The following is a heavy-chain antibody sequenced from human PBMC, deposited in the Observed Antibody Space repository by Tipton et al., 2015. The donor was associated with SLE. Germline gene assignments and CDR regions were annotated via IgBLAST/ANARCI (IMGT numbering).Heavy chain of an antibody. CDR3: TRVESTSWAFDV. CDR1: GFTFSSHW. D-gene: IGHD2/OR15-2a*01. CDR2: INSDGSTT. Sequence: GSLRLSCAASGFTFSSHWMHWVRQAPGKGPVWVSRINSDGSTTNYADSVKGRFTISRDNAKSTLYLQMNSLRAEDTAVYYCTRVESTSWAFDVWGQGTIVTVSS. J-gene: IGHJ3*01. V-gene: IGHV3-74*01.